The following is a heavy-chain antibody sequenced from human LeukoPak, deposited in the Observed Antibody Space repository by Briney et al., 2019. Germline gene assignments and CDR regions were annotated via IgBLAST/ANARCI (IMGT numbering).Heavy chain of an antibody. Sequence: PGGSLRLSCAASGFTFSSYAMSWVRQAPGKGLEWVSAISGSGGSTYYADSVKGRFTISRDNSKNTLYLQMNSLRAEDTAVYYCARGTVGYCSGGRCQGWFDPWGQGTLVTVSS. CDR2: ISGSGGST. D-gene: IGHD2-15*01. CDR3: ARGTVGYCSGGRCQGWFDP. CDR1: GFTFSSYA. J-gene: IGHJ5*02. V-gene: IGHV3-23*01.